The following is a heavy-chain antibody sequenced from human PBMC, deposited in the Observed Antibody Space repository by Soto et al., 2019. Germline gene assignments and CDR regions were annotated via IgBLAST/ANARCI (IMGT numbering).Heavy chain of an antibody. CDR2: ISSSGSTI. V-gene: IGHV3-11*01. CDR1: GFTFSDYY. CDR3: ARDRPQGGAAGYYYYYGMDV. J-gene: IGHJ6*02. D-gene: IGHD1-26*01. Sequence: GGSLRLSCAASGFTFSDYYMSWIRQAPGKGLEWVSYISSSGSTIYYADSVKGRFTISRDNAKNSLYLQMNSLRAEDTAVYYCARDRPQGGAAGYYYYYGMDVWGQGTTVTVSS.